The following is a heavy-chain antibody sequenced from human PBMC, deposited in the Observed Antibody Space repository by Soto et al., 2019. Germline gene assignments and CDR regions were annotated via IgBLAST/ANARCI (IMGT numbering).Heavy chain of an antibody. V-gene: IGHV4-4*02. CDR3: ARAQANWLDP. Sequence: SETLSLTCVVSGDSIGSSTWWGWVRQSPGKGLEWIGDIHPGGSTNYNPSLKSRVIISVDKSNNQFSLNMTSVTAADTAVYYCARAQANWLDPWGQGTLVTVSS. CDR1: GDSIGSSTW. CDR2: IHPGGST. J-gene: IGHJ5*02.